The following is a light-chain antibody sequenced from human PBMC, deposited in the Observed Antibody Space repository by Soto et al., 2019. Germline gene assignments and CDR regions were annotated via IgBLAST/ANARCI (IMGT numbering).Light chain of an antibody. J-gene: IGLJ1*01. CDR3: LLSYGGGRSYV. CDR1: TGAVTSGHY. CDR2: DTS. Sequence: QAVVTQEPSLIVSPGGTVTLTFGSSTGAVTSGHYPYWFQQTPGQAPKTLIFDTSNQHSWTPARFSGSLLGGKAALTLSGAQPEDEAEYYCLLSYGGGRSYVFGSGTQLTVL. V-gene: IGLV7-46*01.